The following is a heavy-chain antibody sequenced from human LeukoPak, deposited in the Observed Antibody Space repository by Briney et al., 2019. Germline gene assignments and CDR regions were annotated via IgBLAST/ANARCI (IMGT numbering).Heavy chain of an antibody. Sequence: GGSLRLSCAASGFTFSDYYMSWIRQAPGKGLEWVSYISSSGSTIYYADSVKGRFTISRDSAKNSLYLQMNSLRVEDTAVYYCARDPEMRNDYGVNDAFDIWGQGTMVTVSS. J-gene: IGHJ3*02. CDR1: GFTFSDYY. CDR2: ISSSGSTI. V-gene: IGHV3-11*01. CDR3: ARDPEMRNDYGVNDAFDI. D-gene: IGHD4-17*01.